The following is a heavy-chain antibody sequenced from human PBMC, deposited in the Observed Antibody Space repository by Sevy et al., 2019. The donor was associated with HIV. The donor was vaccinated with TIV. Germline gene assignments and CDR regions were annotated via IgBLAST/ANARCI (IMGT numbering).Heavy chain of an antibody. CDR1: GFTFNTHA. CDR3: AKALNPALESMIEVILRTLKGFDV. D-gene: IGHD3-22*01. Sequence: GGCLRLSCAASGFTFNTHAMNWVRQAPGKGLEWVSVISATGSSTYYADSVKGRFTISRDNSKNTLYLQMNSLTADDTAVYYCAKALNPALESMIEVILRTLKGFDVWGHGTMVTVSS. J-gene: IGHJ3*01. CDR2: ISATGSST. V-gene: IGHV3-23*01.